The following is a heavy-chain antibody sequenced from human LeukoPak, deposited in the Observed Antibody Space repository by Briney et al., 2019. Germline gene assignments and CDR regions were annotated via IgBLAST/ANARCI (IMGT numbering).Heavy chain of an antibody. CDR1: GFTFSSDA. D-gene: IGHD6-13*01. Sequence: GGTLRLSCAASGFTFSSDAINWGRHAPGQGVGRCSTINGSGGFTYYADSGHCRLTTSSDKTNNNLCPQRNSLMAEDTAGQYCSKDDSTQQQLLYYYYYMVVWGKGATVTVSS. V-gene: IGHV3-23*01. CDR3: SKDDSTQQQLLYYYYYMVV. J-gene: IGHJ6*03. CDR2: INGSGGFT.